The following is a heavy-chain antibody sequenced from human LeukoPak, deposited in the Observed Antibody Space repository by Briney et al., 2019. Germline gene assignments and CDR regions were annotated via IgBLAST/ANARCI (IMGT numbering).Heavy chain of an antibody. J-gene: IGHJ6*02. CDR1: GFTLSSYG. V-gene: IGHV3-30-3*01. CDR3: ARAGYYDSSGSTFGMDV. CDR2: ISYDGTYK. Sequence: GGSLRLSCAASGFTLSSYGLHWVRQAPGKGLEWVAVISYDGTYKYHADSVKGRFTISRDNSKNTLYLQMNSLRAEDTAVYHCARAGYYDSSGSTFGMDVWGQGTTVTVSS. D-gene: IGHD3-22*01.